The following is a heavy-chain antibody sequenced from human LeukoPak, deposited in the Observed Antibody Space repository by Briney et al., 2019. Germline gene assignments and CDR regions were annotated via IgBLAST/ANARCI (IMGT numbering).Heavy chain of an antibody. CDR2: IYTSGST. J-gene: IGHJ4*02. V-gene: IGHV4-4*07. Sequence: KSSETLSLTCTVSGGSISSYYWSWIRQPAGKGLEWIGRIYTSGSTNYNPSLKSRVTISVDKSKNQFSLKLNSVTAADTAVYFCARDRREVAAAHFDYWGQGTLVTVSS. CDR1: GGSISSYY. CDR3: ARDRREVAAAHFDY. D-gene: IGHD6-13*01.